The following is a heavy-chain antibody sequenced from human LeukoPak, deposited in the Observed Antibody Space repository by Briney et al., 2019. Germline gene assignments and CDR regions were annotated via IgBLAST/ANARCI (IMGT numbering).Heavy chain of an antibody. CDR1: GFTVSSNY. J-gene: IGHJ4*02. CDR2: ISESGETT. Sequence: GGSLRLSCAASGFTVSSNYMSWVRQAPGKGLEWVSAISESGETTFFADSVKGRFTVSRDNSRNTLFLQMNNLRADDTAVYYCATYRQQSNFDYWGQGTLVTVSS. D-gene: IGHD6-13*01. CDR3: ATYRQQSNFDY. V-gene: IGHV3-23*01.